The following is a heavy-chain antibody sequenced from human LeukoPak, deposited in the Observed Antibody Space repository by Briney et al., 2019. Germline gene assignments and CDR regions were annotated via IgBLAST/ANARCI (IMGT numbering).Heavy chain of an antibody. CDR3: ASSPIYCSGGSCYSWFDP. CDR2: IYYSGST. Sequence: SETLSLTCTVSGGSISSYYWSWIRQPPGEGLEWIGYIYYSGSTNYNPSLKSRVTISVDTSKNQFSLKLSSVTAADTAVYYCASSPIYCSGGSCYSWFDPWGQGTLVTVSS. D-gene: IGHD2-15*01. CDR1: GGSISSYY. V-gene: IGHV4-59*01. J-gene: IGHJ5*02.